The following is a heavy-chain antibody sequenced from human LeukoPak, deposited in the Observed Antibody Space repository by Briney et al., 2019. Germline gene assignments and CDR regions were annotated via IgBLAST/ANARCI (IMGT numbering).Heavy chain of an antibody. CDR3: ASGGEPHHIPYGMDV. CDR1: GFTFSSYG. D-gene: IGHD2-21*01. Sequence: GGSLRLSCAASGFTFSSYGMHWVRQAPGKGLEWVAVISYDGSNKYYADSVKGRFTISRDNSKNTLYLQMNSLRAEDTAVYYCASGGEPHHIPYGMDVWGQGTTVTVSS. J-gene: IGHJ6*02. V-gene: IGHV3-30*03. CDR2: ISYDGSNK.